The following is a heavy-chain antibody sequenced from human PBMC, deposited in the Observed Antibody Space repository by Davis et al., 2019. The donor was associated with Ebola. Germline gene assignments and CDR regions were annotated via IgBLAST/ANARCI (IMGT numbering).Heavy chain of an antibody. D-gene: IGHD4-11*01. V-gene: IGHV5-10-1*01. CDR2: IDPSDSYT. Sequence: GESLKISCKGSGYSFTSYRISCVRQMPGKGLEWMGRIDPSDSYTNYSPSFQGHVTISADKSISTAYLQWSSLKASDTAMYYCANSRYYYYGMDVWGQGTTVTVSS. CDR3: ANSRYYYYGMDV. J-gene: IGHJ6*02. CDR1: GYSFTSYR.